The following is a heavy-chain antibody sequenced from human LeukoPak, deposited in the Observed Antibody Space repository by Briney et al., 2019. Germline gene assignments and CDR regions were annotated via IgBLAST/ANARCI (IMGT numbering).Heavy chain of an antibody. D-gene: IGHD3-10*01. V-gene: IGHV5-51*01. CDR3: ARTRYYGSSYNYMDV. CDR1: GYSFTNYW. CDR2: IYPGDSDT. J-gene: IGHJ6*03. Sequence: GESLKISCKGSGYSFTNYWIGWVRQMPGKGLEWMGIIYPGDSDTRYSPSFQGQVTISADKSISTAYLQWSSLKASDTAMYYCARTRYYGSSYNYMDVWGKGTTVTVSS.